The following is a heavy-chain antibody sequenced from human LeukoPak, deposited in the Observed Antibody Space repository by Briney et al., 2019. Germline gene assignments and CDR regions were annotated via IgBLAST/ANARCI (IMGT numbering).Heavy chain of an antibody. V-gene: IGHV3-21*01. CDR2: ISSASSYM. D-gene: IGHD3-10*01. CDR1: GFTFSSYG. Sequence: PGGSLRLSCAASGFTFSSYGMNWVRQAPGKGLEWISSISSASSYMFYADSVQGRFTISRDNAKNSLFLQMNSLRAEDTAVYYCVRDQGRYYYGSGSFWLDYWGQGTLVTVSS. CDR3: VRDQGRYYYGSGSFWLDY. J-gene: IGHJ4*02.